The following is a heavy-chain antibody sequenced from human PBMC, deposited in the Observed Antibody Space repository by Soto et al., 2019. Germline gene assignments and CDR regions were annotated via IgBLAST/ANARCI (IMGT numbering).Heavy chain of an antibody. V-gene: IGHV4-34*01. D-gene: IGHD3-10*01. J-gene: IGHJ4*02. Sequence: PSETLSLTCAVYGGSFSGYYWSWIRQPPGKGLEWIGEINHSGSTNYNPSLKSRVTISVDTSKNQFSLKLSSVTAADTAVYYCARVFEGFMVRGAIDYWGQGTLVTVSS. CDR1: GGSFSGYY. CDR2: INHSGST. CDR3: ARVFEGFMVRGAIDY.